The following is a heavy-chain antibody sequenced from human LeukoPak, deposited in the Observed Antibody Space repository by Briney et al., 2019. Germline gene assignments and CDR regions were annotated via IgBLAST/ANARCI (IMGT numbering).Heavy chain of an antibody. D-gene: IGHD6-13*01. J-gene: IGHJ1*01. CDR3: AKHSSSYEHFQH. V-gene: IGHV3-23*01. CDR1: GFTFSSYA. CDR2: ISFAVETT. Sequence: GGSLRLSCAASGFTFSSYAMSWVRQAPGKGLEWVSSISFAVETTFYADSVKGRFTISRDNSNNTLSLQMSNLRAEDTAVYYCAKHSSSYEHFQHWGQGTQVTVSS.